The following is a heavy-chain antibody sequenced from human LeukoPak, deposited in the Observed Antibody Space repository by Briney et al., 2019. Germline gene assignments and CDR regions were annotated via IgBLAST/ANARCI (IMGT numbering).Heavy chain of an antibody. D-gene: IGHD3-22*01. CDR1: GFTFSDYY. J-gene: IGHJ4*02. CDR3: LTYYYDSSGYYAVDY. CDR2: INHSGST. V-gene: IGHV4-34*08. Sequence: GSLRLSCAASGFTFSDYYMSWIRQPPGKGLEWIGEINHSGSTNYNPSLKSRVTISVDTSKNQFSLKLSSVTAADTAVYYCLTYYYDSSGYYAVDYWGQGTLVTVSS.